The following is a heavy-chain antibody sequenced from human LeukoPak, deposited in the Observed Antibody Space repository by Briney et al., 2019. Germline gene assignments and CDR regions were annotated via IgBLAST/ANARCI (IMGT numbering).Heavy chain of an antibody. CDR3: GRRTYYDALTGYNYWYFDL. V-gene: IGHV4-59*01. CDR2: INYSGSS. CDR1: GGSISSYL. J-gene: IGHJ2*01. Sequence: SETLSLTCTVSGGSISSYLWSWIRQPPGKGLEWIGYINYSGSSDYNPSLKSRVTFSVDTSKNQFSLRLSSVTAADTAVYYCGRRTYYDALTGYNYWYFDLWGRGTLVTVSS. D-gene: IGHD3-9*01.